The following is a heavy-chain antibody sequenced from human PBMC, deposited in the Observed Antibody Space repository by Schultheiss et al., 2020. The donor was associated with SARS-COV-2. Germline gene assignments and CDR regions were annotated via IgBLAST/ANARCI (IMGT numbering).Heavy chain of an antibody. CDR3: ARVSVGAFGY. CDR2: INHSGST. CDR1: GGSISSYY. Sequence: SETLSLTCTVSGGSISSYYWSWIRQPPGKGLEWIGEINHSGSTNYNPSLKSLVTISVDTSKNQFSLKLSSVTAADTAVYYCARVSVGAFGYWGQGTLVTVSS. J-gene: IGHJ4*02. D-gene: IGHD1-26*01. V-gene: IGHV4-34*01.